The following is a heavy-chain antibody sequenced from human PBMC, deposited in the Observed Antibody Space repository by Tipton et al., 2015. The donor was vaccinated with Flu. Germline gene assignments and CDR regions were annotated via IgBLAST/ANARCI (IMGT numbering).Heavy chain of an antibody. Sequence: TLSLTCTVSGDSITTGGYFWGWIRQPPGKGLEWIGSLDYSGGSRHNPSLKSRVAMSRDTSKNQFSLKLSSVTAADTAVYYCARGSGSGTYVIFDFWGQGTLVTVSS. J-gene: IGHJ4*02. CDR3: ARGSGSGTYVIFDF. CDR1: GDSITTGGYF. D-gene: IGHD3-10*01. CDR2: LDYSGGS. V-gene: IGHV4-39*07.